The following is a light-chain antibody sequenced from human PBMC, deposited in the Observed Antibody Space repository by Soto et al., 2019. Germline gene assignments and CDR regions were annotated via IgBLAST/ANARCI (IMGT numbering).Light chain of an antibody. CDR3: QQYGSSPYT. V-gene: IGKV3-20*01. J-gene: IGKJ2*01. CDR1: QSVSNSY. CDR2: DAS. Sequence: EIVLTQSPGTLSLSPGERATLSCRASQSVSNSYLAWYQQKPGQAPRLLIYDASSRATGIPDRFSGSGSGTDFTLTISRLEPEDFAVYYCQQYGSSPYTFGQRTKLEIK.